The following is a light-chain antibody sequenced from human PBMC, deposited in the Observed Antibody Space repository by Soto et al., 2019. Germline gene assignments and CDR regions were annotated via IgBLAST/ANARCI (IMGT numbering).Light chain of an antibody. V-gene: IGKV3-15*01. J-gene: IGKJ1*01. CDR3: QKYNDWPRT. CDR2: GAS. Sequence: EIVMTQSPATLSVSPGERATLSCSATQSVSTNLAWYQQRPGQAPRLLMYGASTRATGIPARFSGSGSGTECTLTISSLKSDDFAVYYCQKYNDWPRTFGQGTKVEIK. CDR1: QSVSTN.